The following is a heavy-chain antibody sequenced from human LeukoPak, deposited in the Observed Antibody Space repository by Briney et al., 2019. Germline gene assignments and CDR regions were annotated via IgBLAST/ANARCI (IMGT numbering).Heavy chain of an antibody. Sequence: GGSPKLSCAASGFTFSGSAMHWVRQASGKGLEWVGRIRSKANSYATAYAASVKGRFTISRDDSKNTAYLQMNSLKTEDTAVYYCTSQDEDIVVVVAATVDYWGQGTLVTVSS. D-gene: IGHD2-15*01. V-gene: IGHV3-73*01. CDR1: GFTFSGSA. CDR3: TSQDEDIVVVVAATVDY. J-gene: IGHJ4*02. CDR2: IRSKANSYAT.